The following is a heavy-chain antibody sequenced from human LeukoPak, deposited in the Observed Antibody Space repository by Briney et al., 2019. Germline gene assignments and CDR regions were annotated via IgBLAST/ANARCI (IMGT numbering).Heavy chain of an antibody. CDR3: ARHTRAYWYFDL. J-gene: IGHJ2*01. CDR1: GGSFSGYY. Sequence: PSETLSLTCAVYGGSFSGYYWSWIRQPPGKGLEWIGEINHSGSTNYNPSLKSRVTISVDTSKNQFSLKLSSVTAADTAVYYCARHTRAYWYFDLWGRGTLVTVSS. V-gene: IGHV4-34*01. CDR2: INHSGST.